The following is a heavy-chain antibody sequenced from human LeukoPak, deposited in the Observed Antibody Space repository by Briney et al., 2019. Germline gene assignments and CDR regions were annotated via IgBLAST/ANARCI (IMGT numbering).Heavy chain of an antibody. Sequence: PSETLSLICGVSGYSITTGFSWDWIRQSPGNGLEWIGSINHSGTTNYNPPLTSRVTISVDTSNNLFSLRLSSVTAADTAVYYCARFDYVWESYRESHGMDAFDIWGQGTMVTVSS. D-gene: IGHD3-16*02. CDR2: INHSGTT. V-gene: IGHV4-38-2*01. CDR1: GYSITTGFS. J-gene: IGHJ3*02. CDR3: ARFDYVWESYRESHGMDAFDI.